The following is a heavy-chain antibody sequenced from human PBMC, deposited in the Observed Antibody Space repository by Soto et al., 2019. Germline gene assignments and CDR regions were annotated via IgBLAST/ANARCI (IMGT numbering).Heavy chain of an antibody. Sequence: GXSXKVSFQAFGGTXISYSICLVRQAPVQGLEWMGGIIPMFDSTNYAQKFQGRVTITADESTSTAFIELSRLRSEDTDVYYCARRVVVTSVRDIAYYYYGLDVWGQGTTGTVSS. D-gene: IGHD2-21*02. CDR1: GGTXISYS. CDR2: IIPMFDST. J-gene: IGHJ6*02. CDR3: ARRVVVTSVRDIAYYYYGLDV. V-gene: IGHV1-69*13.